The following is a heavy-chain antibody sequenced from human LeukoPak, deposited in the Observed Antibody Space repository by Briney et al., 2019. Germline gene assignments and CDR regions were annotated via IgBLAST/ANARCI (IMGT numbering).Heavy chain of an antibody. Sequence: SQTLSLTCTVSGGSISSGSYYWSWIRQPAGKGLEWIGRIYTSGSTNYNPSLKSRVTISVDTSKNQLSLKLSSVAAADTAVYYCAREVPGSSSWNDAFDIWGQGTMVTVSS. V-gene: IGHV4-61*02. CDR3: AREVPGSSSWNDAFDI. D-gene: IGHD6-13*01. J-gene: IGHJ3*02. CDR2: IYTSGST. CDR1: GGSISSGSYY.